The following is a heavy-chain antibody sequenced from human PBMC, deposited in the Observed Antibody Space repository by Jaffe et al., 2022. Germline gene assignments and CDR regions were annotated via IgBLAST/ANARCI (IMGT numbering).Heavy chain of an antibody. V-gene: IGHV3-49*04. CDR2: IRSKAYGGTT. CDR1: GFTFGDYA. J-gene: IGHJ4*02. Sequence: EVQLVESGGGLVQPGRSLRLSCTASGFTFGDYAMSWVRQAPGKGLEWVGFIRSKAYGGTTEYAASVKGRFTISRDDSKSIAYLQMNSLKTEDTAVYYCTRDHGSWYRVSNWGQGTLVTVSS. D-gene: IGHD6-13*01. CDR3: TRDHGSWYRVSN.